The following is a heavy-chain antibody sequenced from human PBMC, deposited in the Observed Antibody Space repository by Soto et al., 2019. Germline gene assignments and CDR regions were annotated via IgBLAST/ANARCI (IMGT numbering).Heavy chain of an antibody. Sequence: GGSLRLSCAASGFTFSSYAMSWVHQAPGKGLEWVSAISGSGGSTYYADSVKGRFTISRDNSKNTLYLQMNSLRAEDTAVYYCAKFLGYFGALPDLSGQGTTVTVSS. CDR2: ISGSGGST. D-gene: IGHD3-9*01. J-gene: IGHJ6*02. V-gene: IGHV3-23*01. CDR1: GFTFSSYA. CDR3: AKFLGYFGALPDL.